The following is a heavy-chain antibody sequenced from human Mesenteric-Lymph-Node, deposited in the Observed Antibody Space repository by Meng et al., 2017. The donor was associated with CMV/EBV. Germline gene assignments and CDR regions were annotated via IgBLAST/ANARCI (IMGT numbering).Heavy chain of an antibody. CDR3: AREGGSEAIFGGGSMDV. V-gene: IGHV4-38-2*02. CDR1: GYSISSGYY. CDR2: IYHSGNT. D-gene: IGHD3-3*01. J-gene: IGHJ6*02. Sequence: SETLSLTCTVSGYSISSGYYWGWIRQPPGKGLEWIGNIYHSGNTYYNPSLKSRVTISVDTSKNQFSLKLSSVTAADTAVYYCAREGGSEAIFGGGSMDVWGQGTTVTVSS.